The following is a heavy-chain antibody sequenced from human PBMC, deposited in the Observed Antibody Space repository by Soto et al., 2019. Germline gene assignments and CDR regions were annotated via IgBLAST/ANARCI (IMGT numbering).Heavy chain of an antibody. CDR2: ISAYNGNT. D-gene: IGHD3-3*01. CDR1: GYTFTSYG. V-gene: IGHV1-18*01. CDR3: ASPLSAFWSGYYYGMDV. J-gene: IGHJ6*02. Sequence: QVQLVQSGAEVKKPGASVKVSCKASGYTFTSYGISWVRQAPGQGLEWMGWISAYNGNTNYAQKLQGRVTMTTDTSTSTAYMELRSLRSDDTAVYYCASPLSAFWSGYYYGMDVWGQGTTVTVSS.